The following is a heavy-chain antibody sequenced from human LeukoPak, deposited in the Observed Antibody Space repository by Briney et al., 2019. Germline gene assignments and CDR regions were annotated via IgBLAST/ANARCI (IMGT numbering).Heavy chain of an antibody. Sequence: ASVKVSCKVSGYTFTNYGINWVRQAPGQGLEWIGWISSYNGNTNYAQKLQDRVTMTTDTSTSTAYMELRSLRSDDTAVYYCASGSDHYYYGSGSYSYTYWGQGTLVTVSS. CDR2: ISSYNGNT. V-gene: IGHV1-18*01. J-gene: IGHJ4*02. CDR3: ASGSDHYYYGSGSYSYTY. CDR1: GYTFTNYG. D-gene: IGHD3-10*01.